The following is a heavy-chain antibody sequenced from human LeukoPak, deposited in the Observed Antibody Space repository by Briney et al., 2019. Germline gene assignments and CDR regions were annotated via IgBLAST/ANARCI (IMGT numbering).Heavy chain of an antibody. CDR2: ISGSSSYI. V-gene: IGHV3-21*01. CDR3: ARTPSIVGYTSRELGHWYFDL. Sequence: GGSLRLSCAASGFTFNSYWMHWVRHAPGKGLEWLSSISGSSSYIYYADSVKGRFTISRDNARNSLYLQMKSLRAEDTAVYYCARTPSIVGYTSRELGHWYFDLWGRGTPVTVSS. D-gene: IGHD6-13*01. J-gene: IGHJ2*01. CDR1: GFTFNSYW.